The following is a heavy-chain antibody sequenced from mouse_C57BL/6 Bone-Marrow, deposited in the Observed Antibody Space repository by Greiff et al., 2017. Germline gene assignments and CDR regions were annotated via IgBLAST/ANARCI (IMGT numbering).Heavy chain of an antibody. CDR3: TTLRNGSSNGWCFDV. J-gene: IGHJ1*03. CDR2: IDPEDGDT. V-gene: IGHV14-1*01. D-gene: IGHD1-1*01. CDR1: GFNIKDYY. Sequence: EVQLQQSGAELVRPGASVKLSCTASGFNIKDYYMHWVKQRPEQGLEWIGRIDPEDGDTEYAPKFQGKATMTADTSSNTDYLQLSSLTSEDTAVYYCTTLRNGSSNGWCFDVWGTGTTVTVSS.